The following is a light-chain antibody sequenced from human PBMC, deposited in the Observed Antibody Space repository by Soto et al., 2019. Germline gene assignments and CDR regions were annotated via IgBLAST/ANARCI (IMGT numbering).Light chain of an antibody. CDR1: SSDVGSYNV. CDR3: CSYAGSSTFV. CDR2: EGS. V-gene: IGLV2-23*01. J-gene: IGLJ3*02. Sequence: QSALTQPASVSGSPGQSITISCTGTSSDVGSYNVVSWYQQHPGKGPKLMIYEGSKRPSGVSNRFSGSKSGKTASLTISGLQAEDEADYYCCSYAGSSTFVFGGGTKLTVL.